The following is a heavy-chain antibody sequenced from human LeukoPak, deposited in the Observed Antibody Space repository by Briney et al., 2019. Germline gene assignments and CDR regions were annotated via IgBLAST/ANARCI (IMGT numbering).Heavy chain of an antibody. CDR3: ARGGYLGNNQMDY. D-gene: IGHD1/OR15-1a*01. V-gene: IGHV1-2*02. CDR1: GYTFTGYY. CDR2: INPNSGGT. J-gene: IGHJ4*02. Sequence: ASVKVSCKASGYTFTGYYMHWVRQAPGQGLEWMGWINPNSGGTNYAQKFQGRVTMTRDTSISTAYMELSRLRSDDTAVYYRARGGYLGNNQMDYWGQGTLVTVSS.